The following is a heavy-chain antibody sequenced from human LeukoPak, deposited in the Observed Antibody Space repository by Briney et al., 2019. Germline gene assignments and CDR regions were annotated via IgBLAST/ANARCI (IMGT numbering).Heavy chain of an antibody. CDR2: IYYTGST. D-gene: IGHD4-17*01. J-gene: IGHJ4*02. Sequence: PSETLSLTCTVSGGSITSYSWSWIRQPPGKGLEWNGYIYYTGSTNYNPSLKSRVTISVDTSKNQFSLKLSSVTAADTAVYYCARRGYGDYADYWGQGSLVTVSS. CDR3: ARRGYGDYADY. CDR1: GGSITSYS. V-gene: IGHV4-59*01.